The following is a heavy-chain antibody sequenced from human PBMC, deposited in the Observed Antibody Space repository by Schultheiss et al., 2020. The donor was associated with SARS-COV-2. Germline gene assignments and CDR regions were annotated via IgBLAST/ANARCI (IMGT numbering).Heavy chain of an antibody. CDR1: GYTFTGYY. CDR2: INPNSGGT. D-gene: IGHD6-19*01. J-gene: IGHJ5*02. CDR3: ARHRSGWLVYRWFDP. Sequence: ASVKVSCKASGYTFTGYYMHWVRQAPGQGLEWMGWINPNSGGTNYAQKFQGRVTMTRDTSISTAYMELSRLRSDDTAVYYCARHRSGWLVYRWFDPWGPGTPVTVSS. V-gene: IGHV1-2*02.